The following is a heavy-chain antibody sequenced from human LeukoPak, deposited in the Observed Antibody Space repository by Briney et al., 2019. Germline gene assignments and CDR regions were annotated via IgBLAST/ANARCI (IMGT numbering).Heavy chain of an antibody. CDR3: AGGRLGYCSSTSCYPRYYYYYGMDV. J-gene: IGHJ6*02. D-gene: IGHD2-2*01. CDR2: FDPEDGET. Sequence: ASVKVSCKVSGYTLTELSMHWVRQAPGKGLEWMGGFDPEDGETIYAQKFQGRVTITADESTSTAYMELSSLRSEDTAVYYCAGGRLGYCSSTSCYPRYYYYYGMDVWGQGTTVTVSS. CDR1: GYTLTELS. V-gene: IGHV1-24*01.